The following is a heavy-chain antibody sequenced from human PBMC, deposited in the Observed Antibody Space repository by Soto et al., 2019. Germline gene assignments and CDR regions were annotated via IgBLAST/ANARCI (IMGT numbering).Heavy chain of an antibody. CDR2: ISGSGGNT. J-gene: IGHJ6*02. CDR1: GFTFSPYV. D-gene: IGHD3-16*01. V-gene: IGHV3-23*01. Sequence: PGGSLRLSCAASGFTFSPYVMTWVRQAPGKGLERVSSISGSGGNTNYADSVKGRFTVSRDNSKGTLSLQMNSLTEEDTAIYYCAKGLRRFLRTQYYYGLDVWGRGTTVTVSS. CDR3: AKGLRRFLRTQYYYGLDV.